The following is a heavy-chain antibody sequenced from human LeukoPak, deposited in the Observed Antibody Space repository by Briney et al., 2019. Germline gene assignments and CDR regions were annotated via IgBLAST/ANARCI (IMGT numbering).Heavy chain of an antibody. CDR1: GYTFTSYD. CDR2: MNPNSGNT. V-gene: IGHV1-8*01. CDR3: ARVSTVTTLPFDY. J-gene: IGHJ4*02. D-gene: IGHD4-17*01. Sequence: ASVKVSCKASGYTFTSYDINWVRQATGQGLEWMGWMNPNSGNTGYAQKFQGRVTMTRNTSISTAYMELSSLRSEDTAVYYCARVSTVTTLPFDYWGQGTLVTVSS.